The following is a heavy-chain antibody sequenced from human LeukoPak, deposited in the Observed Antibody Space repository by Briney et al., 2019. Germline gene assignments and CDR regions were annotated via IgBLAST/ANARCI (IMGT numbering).Heavy chain of an antibody. D-gene: IGHD3-16*01. CDR2: INHSGST. CDR1: GGSFSGYY. V-gene: IGHV4-34*01. Sequence: PSETLSLTCAVYGGSFSGYYWSWIRQPPGKGLEWIGEINHSGSTNYNPSLKSRVTISVDTSKNQFSLKLSSVTAADTAVYYCARRFHYYYYMDVWGKGTTVTVSS. CDR3: ARRFHYYYYMDV. J-gene: IGHJ6*03.